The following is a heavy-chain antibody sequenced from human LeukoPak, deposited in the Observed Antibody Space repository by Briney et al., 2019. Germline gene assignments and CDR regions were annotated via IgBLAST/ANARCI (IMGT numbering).Heavy chain of an antibody. J-gene: IGHJ4*01. D-gene: IGHD3-10*01. CDR1: GFTFTSYA. Sequence: GGSLRLSCAASGFTFTSYAMSWVRQAPGKGLEWVSSISGSGGGTFYADSVKGRFTISRDNSKNTLYLQMNSLRVEDTAVYYCAKDGGLQRFGFDSWGHGTLVIVSS. V-gene: IGHV3-23*01. CDR3: AKDGGLQRFGFDS. CDR2: ISGSGGGT.